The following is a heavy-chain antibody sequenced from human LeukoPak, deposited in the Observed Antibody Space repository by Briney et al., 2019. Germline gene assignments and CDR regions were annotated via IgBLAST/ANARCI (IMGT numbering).Heavy chain of an antibody. J-gene: IGHJ5*02. CDR1: GGSISSSSYY. V-gene: IGHV4-39*01. Sequence: SETLSLTCTVSGGSISSSSYYWGWIRQPPGKGLEWIGSIFYTGNTYYNPSLKSRVIISVDTSKNQFSLKLTSVTAADTAVYYCARSTTVTTSGGSTWGQGTLVTVSS. D-gene: IGHD4-17*01. CDR2: IFYTGNT. CDR3: ARSTTVTTSGGST.